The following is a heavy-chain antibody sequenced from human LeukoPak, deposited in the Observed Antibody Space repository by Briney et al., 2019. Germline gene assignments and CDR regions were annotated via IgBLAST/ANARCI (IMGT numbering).Heavy chain of an antibody. CDR3: ASSSGSYHSLGAFDI. CDR2: IYYSGST. CDR1: GGSISSYY. D-gene: IGHD1-26*01. Sequence: SETLSLTCTVSGGSISSYYWSWIRQPPGKGLEWIGYIYYSGSTNYNPSLKSRVTISVDTSKNQFSLKLSSVTAADTAVYYCASSSGSYHSLGAFDIWGQGTMVTVSS. J-gene: IGHJ3*02. V-gene: IGHV4-59*01.